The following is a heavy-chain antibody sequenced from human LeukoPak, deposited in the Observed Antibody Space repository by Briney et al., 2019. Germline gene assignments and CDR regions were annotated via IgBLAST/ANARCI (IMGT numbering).Heavy chain of an antibody. Sequence: GGSLRLSCAASGFTFSSYGMSWVRQAPGKGLEWVSAIRGSGGSTYYADSVKGRFTISRDNSKNTLYLQMNSLRAEDTAVYYCAKDRGFSSGWYRRSNWFDPWGQGTLVTVSS. CDR2: IRGSGGST. CDR3: AKDRGFSSGWYRRSNWFDP. J-gene: IGHJ5*02. D-gene: IGHD6-19*01. V-gene: IGHV3-23*01. CDR1: GFTFSSYG.